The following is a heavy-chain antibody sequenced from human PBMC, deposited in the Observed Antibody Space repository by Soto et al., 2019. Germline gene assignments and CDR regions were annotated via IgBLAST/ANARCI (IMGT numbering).Heavy chain of an antibody. CDR3: ASASYVGYSYGPNWFDP. V-gene: IGHV4-59*01. D-gene: IGHD5-18*01. J-gene: IGHJ5*02. Sequence: SETLSLTCTVSGGSXSSYYWSWIRQPPGKGLEWIGYIYYSGSTNYNPSLKSRVTISVDTSKNQFSLKLSSVTAADTAVYYFASASYVGYSYGPNWFDPWGQGTLVTVFS. CDR1: GGSXSSYY. CDR2: IYYSGST.